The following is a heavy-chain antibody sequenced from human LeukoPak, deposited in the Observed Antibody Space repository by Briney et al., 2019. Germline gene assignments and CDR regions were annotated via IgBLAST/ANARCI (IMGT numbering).Heavy chain of an antibody. CDR3: ARFLNYDSSGYYVDY. V-gene: IGHV4-31*03. CDR1: GGSISSGGYY. Sequence: PSETLSLTCTVSGGSISSGGYYWSWIRQHPGKGLEWIGYIYYSGSTYYNPSLKSRVTISVDTSKNQFSLKLSSVTAADTAVYYCARFLNYDSSGYYVDYWGQGTLVTVSS. J-gene: IGHJ4*02. D-gene: IGHD3-22*01. CDR2: IYYSGST.